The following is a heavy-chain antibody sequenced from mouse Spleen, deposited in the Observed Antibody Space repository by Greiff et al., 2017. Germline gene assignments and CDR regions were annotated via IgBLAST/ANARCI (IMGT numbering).Heavy chain of an antibody. J-gene: IGHJ2*01. V-gene: IGHV1-22*01. Sequence: EVQLQQSGPELVKPGASVKMSCKASGYTFTDYNMHWVKQSHGKSLEWIGYINPNNGGTSYNQKFKGKATLTVNKSSSTAYMELRSLTSEDSAVYYCAVATSSVWDYFDYWGQGTTLTVSS. CDR1: GYTFTDYN. D-gene: IGHD1-1*01. CDR2: INPNNGGT. CDR3: AVATSSVWDYFDY.